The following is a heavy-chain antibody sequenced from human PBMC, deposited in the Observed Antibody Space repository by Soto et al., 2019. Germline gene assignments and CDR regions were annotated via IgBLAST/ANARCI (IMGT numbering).Heavy chain of an antibody. J-gene: IGHJ6*02. V-gene: IGHV3-30*18. CDR1: GFTFSSYG. CDR2: ISYDGSNK. CDR3: AKQGGPVAGTPYYYYGMDV. D-gene: IGHD6-19*01. Sequence: QVQLVESGGGVVQPGRSLRLSCAASGFTFSSYGMHWVRQAPGKGLEWVAVISYDGSNKYYADSVKGRFTISRDNSKNXLXSQMNSLRAEDTAVYYCAKQGGPVAGTPYYYYGMDVWGQGTTVTVSS.